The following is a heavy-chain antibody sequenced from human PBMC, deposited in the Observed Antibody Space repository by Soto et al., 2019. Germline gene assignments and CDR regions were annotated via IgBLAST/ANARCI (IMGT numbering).Heavy chain of an antibody. Sequence: EVQLVESGGMLVQPGGSLRLSCAASGLTLSTSSMNWVRQAPGKGLEWISYIRRHTSVTAYADSVKGRFTISRDSAKNSLYLQRDSLRVEDTAVYYWGKVADSGYYTVDRWGQGTVVTVSS. CDR1: GLTLSTSS. CDR3: GKVADSGYYTVDR. V-gene: IGHV3-48*01. D-gene: IGHD3-22*01. CDR2: IRRHTSVT. J-gene: IGHJ5*02.